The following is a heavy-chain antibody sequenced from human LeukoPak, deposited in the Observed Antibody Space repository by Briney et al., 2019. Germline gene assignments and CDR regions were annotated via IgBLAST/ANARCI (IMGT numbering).Heavy chain of an antibody. V-gene: IGHV3-15*01. CDR1: VFTFSNAW. CDR2: IKSIAYGVKT. J-gene: IGHJ3*02. CDR3: TTDWASYGRKWYGDGAFDI. D-gene: IGHD4-17*01. Sequence: GGALRLSCAASVFTFSNAWMNWVRQAPGKGLDWVGRIKSIAYGVKTDYAAHVKGRFSISRDDSKDTVYLQMNSLITEDTAVYYCTTDWASYGRKWYGDGAFDIWGQGTMLTVSS.